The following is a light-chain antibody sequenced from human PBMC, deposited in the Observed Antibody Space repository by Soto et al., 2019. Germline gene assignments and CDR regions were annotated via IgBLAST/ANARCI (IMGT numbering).Light chain of an antibody. J-gene: IGLJ1*01. V-gene: IGLV2-14*01. CDR2: EVN. CDR3: SSHTSGSTRV. Sequence: QSVLAQPASVSGSPGQSITISCTGTRSDIGAYNFVSWYQQQPGEVPKLILYEVNMRPSGVSNRFSGSKSGNTASLTISGLQAEDEADYYCSSHTSGSTRVFGTGTKVTVL. CDR1: RSDIGAYNF.